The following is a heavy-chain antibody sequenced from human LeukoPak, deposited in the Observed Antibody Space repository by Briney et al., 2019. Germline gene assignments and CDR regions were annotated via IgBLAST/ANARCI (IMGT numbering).Heavy chain of an antibody. D-gene: IGHD2-2*01. CDR3: AIPGGYCSSTSCSEA. CDR1: GFTFDDYA. V-gene: IGHV3-9*01. CDR2: ISWNSGSI. J-gene: IGHJ2*01. Sequence: PGGSLRLSCAASGFTFDDYAMHWVRQAPGKGLEWVSGISWNSGSIGYADSVKGRFTISRDNAKNSLYLQMNSLRAEDTALCYCAIPGGYCSSTSCSEAWGRGTLVTVSS.